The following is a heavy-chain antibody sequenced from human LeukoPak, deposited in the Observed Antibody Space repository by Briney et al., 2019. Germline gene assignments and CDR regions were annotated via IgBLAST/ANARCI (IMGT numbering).Heavy chain of an antibody. J-gene: IGHJ3*02. CDR3: ARVPRSIVGATGAFDI. CDR1: GFTFSDYY. V-gene: IGHV3-11*04. D-gene: IGHD1-26*01. Sequence: GGSLRLSCAASGFTFSDYYMSWIRQAPGKGLEWVSYISSSGSTIYYADSVKGRFTISRDNAKNSLYLQMNSLRAEDTAVNYCARVPRSIVGATGAFDIWGQGTMVTVSS. CDR2: ISSSGSTI.